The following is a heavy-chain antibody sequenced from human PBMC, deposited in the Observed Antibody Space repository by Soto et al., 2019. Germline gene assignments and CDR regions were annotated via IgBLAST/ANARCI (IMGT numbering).Heavy chain of an antibody. CDR3: ARGWDANS. Sequence: QVLMHESGPGLVKPSETLSLTCTVSGASVSSGNQYWSWIRQPPGERLEWIGFIYNSVITNYSPSLKSRVSISADTSRNQFSLKMSSVTAADTAVYYCARGWDANSWGQGALVTVSS. V-gene: IGHV4-61*01. CDR1: GASVSSGNQY. D-gene: IGHD6-19*01. J-gene: IGHJ4*02. CDR2: IYNSVIT.